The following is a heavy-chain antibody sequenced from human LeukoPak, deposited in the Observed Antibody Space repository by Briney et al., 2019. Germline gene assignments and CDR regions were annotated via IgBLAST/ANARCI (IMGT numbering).Heavy chain of an antibody. J-gene: IGHJ4*02. CDR2: TYYRSKWHN. CDR1: GDSVSNKNTA. D-gene: IGHD4-23*01. Sequence: SQTLSLTCAISGDSVSNKNTAWNWIRQSPSRGLEWLGRTYYRSKWHNTYAASVKSRITINPDTSKNQFSLQLNSVTPEDTAVYYCARGPDGGNSLRYFDYWGQGTLVAVSS. V-gene: IGHV6-1*01. CDR3: ARGPDGGNSLRYFDY.